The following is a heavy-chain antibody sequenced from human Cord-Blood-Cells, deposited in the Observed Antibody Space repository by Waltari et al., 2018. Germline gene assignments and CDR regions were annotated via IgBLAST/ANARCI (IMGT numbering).Heavy chain of an antibody. CDR3: ARGKAYCGGDCYLAFDI. J-gene: IGHJ3*02. CDR2: INPSGGST. D-gene: IGHD2-21*01. Sequence: QVQLVQSGAEVKKPGASVKVSCKASGYTFTSYYMHWVRQAPGQGLEWMGIINPSGGSTRYAQKFQGRVTMTRDTSTSTVYMELSSLRSEDTAVYYCARGKAYCGGDCYLAFDIWGQGTMVTVSS. V-gene: IGHV1-46*01. CDR1: GYTFTSYY.